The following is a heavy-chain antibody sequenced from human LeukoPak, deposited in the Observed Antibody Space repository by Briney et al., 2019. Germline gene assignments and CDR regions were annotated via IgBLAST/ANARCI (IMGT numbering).Heavy chain of an antibody. CDR3: ARGIKAMGYSSFPVFDY. CDR2: IYYSGST. J-gene: IGHJ4*02. Sequence: SETLSLTCTVSGGSISSHYWSWIRQPPGKGLEWIGYIYYSGSTNYNPSLKSRVTTSVDTSKNQFSLKLSSVTAADTAVYYCARGIKAMGYSSFPVFDYWGQGTLVTVSS. V-gene: IGHV4-59*11. CDR1: GGSISSHY. D-gene: IGHD6-6*01.